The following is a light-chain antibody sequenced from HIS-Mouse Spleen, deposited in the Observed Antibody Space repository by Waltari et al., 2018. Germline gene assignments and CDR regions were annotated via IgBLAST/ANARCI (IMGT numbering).Light chain of an antibody. Sequence: QSALTQPRSVSGSPGQSVTISCTVTSSDVGGYHYVSLYQQHPGKAPKLMIYDVSKRPSGVPDRFSGSKSGNTASLTISGLQAEDEADYYCCSYAGSYTFVVFGGGTKLTVL. CDR3: CSYAGSYTFVV. V-gene: IGLV2-11*01. CDR2: DVS. J-gene: IGLJ2*01. CDR1: SSDVGGYHY.